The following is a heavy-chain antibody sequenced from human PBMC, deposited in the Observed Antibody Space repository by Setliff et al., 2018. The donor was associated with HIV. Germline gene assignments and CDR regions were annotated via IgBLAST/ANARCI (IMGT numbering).Heavy chain of an antibody. CDR2: IYFNGNT. D-gene: IGHD1-26*01. Sequence: SETLSLTCSVSGVSIGSSSYYWGWIRQPPGKGLEWIASIYFNGNTYYSPSLKSRVTMSIDTSRNEFSLNLSSVTAADTALYFCATSENRVTDYWGQGIKVTVSS. CDR3: ATSENRVTDY. CDR1: GVSIGSSSYY. J-gene: IGHJ4*02. V-gene: IGHV4-39*01.